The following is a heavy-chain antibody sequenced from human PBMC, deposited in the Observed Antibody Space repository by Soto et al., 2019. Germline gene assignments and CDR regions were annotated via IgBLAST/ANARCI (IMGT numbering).Heavy chain of an antibody. Sequence: GASVKVSCKGSGYTVTSYGISWVRQAPGQGLEWMGWISAYNGNTNYAQKLQGRVTMTTDTSTSTAHMELRSLRSDDTAVYYCARDSSSWIDAFDIWAQGTMVTVSS. CDR1: GYTVTSYG. CDR3: ARDSSSWIDAFDI. D-gene: IGHD6-13*01. V-gene: IGHV1-18*01. J-gene: IGHJ3*02. CDR2: ISAYNGNT.